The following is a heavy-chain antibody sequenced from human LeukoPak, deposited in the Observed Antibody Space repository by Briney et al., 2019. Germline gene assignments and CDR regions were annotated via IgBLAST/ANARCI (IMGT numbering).Heavy chain of an antibody. CDR1: GFTFSSYA. CDR2: IWYDGSSK. J-gene: IGHJ5*02. D-gene: IGHD6-19*01. CDR3: ARDGYSSGWNWFDP. V-gene: IGHV3-33*08. Sequence: GGSLRLSCAASGFTFSSYAMSCVRQAPGKGLEWVAVIWYDGSSKYYADSVKGRFTISRDNSKNTLYLQMNSLRAEDTAMYYCARDGYSSGWNWFDPWGQGTLVTVSS.